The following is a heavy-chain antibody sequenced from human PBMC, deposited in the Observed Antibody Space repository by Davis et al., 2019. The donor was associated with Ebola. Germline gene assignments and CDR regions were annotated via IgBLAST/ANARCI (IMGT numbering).Heavy chain of an antibody. CDR1: GYTFTSYA. V-gene: IGHV1-69*13. D-gene: IGHD3-9*01. CDR3: ARDHYDILTGYLTPYYYYGMDV. J-gene: IGHJ6*02. Sequence: SVKVSCKASGYTFTSYAMHWVRQAPGQGLEWMGGIIPIFGTANYAQKFQGRVTITADESTSTAYMELSSLRSEDTAVYYCARDHYDILTGYLTPYYYYGMDVWGQGTTVTVSS. CDR2: IIPIFGTA.